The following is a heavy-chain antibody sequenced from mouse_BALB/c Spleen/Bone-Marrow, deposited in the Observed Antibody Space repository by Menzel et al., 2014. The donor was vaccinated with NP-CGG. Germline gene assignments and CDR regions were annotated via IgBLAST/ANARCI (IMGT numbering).Heavy chain of an antibody. CDR2: INPSNGRT. J-gene: IGHJ3*01. CDR1: GYTFTSYW. Sequence: QVQLQQPGAELVKPGASVKLSCKASGYTFTSYWMHWVEQRPGQGLEWIGEINPSNGRTNYNEEFKSKATLTVDKSSSTAYMQLSSLTSEGSAVYYITRDCGCDAGLAWFTFWGQGTLVTVSA. D-gene: IGHD6-2*01. V-gene: IGHV1S81*02. CDR3: TRDCGCDAGLAWFTF.